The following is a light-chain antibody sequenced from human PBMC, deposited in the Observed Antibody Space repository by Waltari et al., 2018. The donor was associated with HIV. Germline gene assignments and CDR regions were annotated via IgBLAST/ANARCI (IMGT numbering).Light chain of an antibody. CDR3: SSYTSSTTLL. CDR2: EVN. Sequence: QSALTQPASVSGSPGPSITISCTGSSSDVGSYDYVSWYQQHPGKAPKLMIYEVNNRPSGVSNRFSGSKSGNTASLTISGLQAEDEAEYYCSSYTSSTTLLFGGGTKVTVL. CDR1: SSDVGSYDY. V-gene: IGLV2-14*01. J-gene: IGLJ2*01.